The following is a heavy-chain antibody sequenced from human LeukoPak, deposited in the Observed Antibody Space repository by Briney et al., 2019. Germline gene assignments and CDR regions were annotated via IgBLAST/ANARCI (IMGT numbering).Heavy chain of an antibody. CDR3: ASSTTGEFDY. V-gene: IGHV3-30*03. CDR1: GFTFSSYG. Sequence: GGSLRLSCAASGFTFSSYGMHWVRQAPGKGLEWVAVISYDGSNKYYADSVKGRFTISRDNAKNSLYLQMDSLRAEDTAVYYCASSTTGEFDYWGQGTLVTVSS. D-gene: IGHD3-16*01. CDR2: ISYDGSNK. J-gene: IGHJ4*02.